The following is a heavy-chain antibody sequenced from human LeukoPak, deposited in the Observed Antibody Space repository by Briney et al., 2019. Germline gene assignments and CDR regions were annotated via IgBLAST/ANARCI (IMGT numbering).Heavy chain of an antibody. CDR1: GFTFSSYS. V-gene: IGHV3-21*01. CDR3: ARESDGYCSGGSCSFDY. Sequence: GGSLRLSCAASGFTFSSYSMNWVRQAPGKGLEWVSSISSSSSYIYYADSVKGRFTISRDNAKNSLYLQMNSLRAEDTAVYYYARESDGYCSGGSCSFDYWGQGTLVTVSS. CDR2: ISSSSSYI. J-gene: IGHJ4*02. D-gene: IGHD2-15*01.